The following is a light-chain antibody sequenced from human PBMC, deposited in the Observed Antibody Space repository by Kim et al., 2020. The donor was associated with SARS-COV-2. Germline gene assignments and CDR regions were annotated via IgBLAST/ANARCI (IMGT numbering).Light chain of an antibody. V-gene: IGLV1-40*01. CDR3: QSYDSSLSGSV. J-gene: IGLJ3*02. CDR1: SSNSGAGYD. Sequence: QRVTSACTGSSSNSGAGYDVHWYQQLPGTAPNLLIYGNSNRPSGVPDRFSGSKSGTSASLAITGLQAEDEADYYCQSYDSSLSGSVFGGGTQLTVL. CDR2: GNS.